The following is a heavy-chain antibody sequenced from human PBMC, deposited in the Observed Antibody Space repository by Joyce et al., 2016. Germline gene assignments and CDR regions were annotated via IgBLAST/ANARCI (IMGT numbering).Heavy chain of an antibody. CDR1: GYTFTGYY. CDR3: SRARRMGALPLDF. Sequence: QVQLVQSGAEVKKPGASVKVSCKAYGYTFTGYYVHWVRQAPGQGLEWMGCIKPNSGETNYAQKLQGRGTMTRDTSKSTAYMEMTRLRYDDTAVYYCSRARRMGALPLDFWGQGTLVTVSS. V-gene: IGHV1-2*02. CDR2: IKPNSGET. D-gene: IGHD1-26*01. J-gene: IGHJ4*02.